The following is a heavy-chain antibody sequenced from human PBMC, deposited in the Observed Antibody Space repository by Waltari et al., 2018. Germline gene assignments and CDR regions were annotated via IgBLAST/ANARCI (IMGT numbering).Heavy chain of an antibody. CDR2: IYYTGSN. Sequence: VQLQESGPGLVKPSETLSLTCTVSGGSITSDYWNWVRQPPGKGLEWIAFIYYTGSNNYNPSLRSRVTISVDTSKNQFSLELRSVSAADTAMYYCARGRVVPAAVDSWGQGTLVTVSS. D-gene: IGHD2-2*01. J-gene: IGHJ4*02. CDR3: ARGRVVPAAVDS. CDR1: GGSITSDY. V-gene: IGHV4-59*01.